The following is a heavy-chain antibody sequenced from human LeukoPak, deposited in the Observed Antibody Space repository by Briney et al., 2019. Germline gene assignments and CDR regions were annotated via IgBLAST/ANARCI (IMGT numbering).Heavy chain of an antibody. CDR3: ARDFEDWFDP. Sequence: PGGSLRLSCAASGFTFSSYGMHWVRQAPGKGLEWVAFIRYDGSNKYYADSVKGRFTISRDNAKNSLYLQMNSLRAEDTAVYYCARDFEDWFDPWGQGTLVTVSS. J-gene: IGHJ5*02. CDR2: IRYDGSNK. V-gene: IGHV3-30*02. CDR1: GFTFSSYG. D-gene: IGHD3-9*01.